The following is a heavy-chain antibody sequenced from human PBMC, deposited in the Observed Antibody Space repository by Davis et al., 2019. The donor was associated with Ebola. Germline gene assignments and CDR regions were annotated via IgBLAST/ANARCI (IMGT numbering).Heavy chain of an antibody. CDR3: VPGTWI. Sequence: GESLKISCAASGFTFSSYAMSWVRQAPGKGLEWVSVIYSGGSTYYADSVKGRFTISRDNAQKSLYLQMNSLRAEDTAVYYCVPGTWIRGQGSLVTVSS. D-gene: IGHD5-12*01. CDR2: IYSGGST. J-gene: IGHJ4*02. V-gene: IGHV3-23*03. CDR1: GFTFSSYA.